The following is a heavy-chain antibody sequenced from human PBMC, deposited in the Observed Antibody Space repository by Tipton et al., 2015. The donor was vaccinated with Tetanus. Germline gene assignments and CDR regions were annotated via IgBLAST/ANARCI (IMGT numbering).Heavy chain of an antibody. CDR2: ISGSGGTT. Sequence: SLRLSCAASGFTFSNFGMSWVRQAPGKGLEWVSGISGSGGTTYYADSVKGQFTISRDNAKYTLFLQMSSLRAEDTAVYYCAKEIRETSSNYYYYGMDVWGQGTTVTVSS. CDR3: AKEIRETSSNYYYYGMDV. CDR1: GFTFSNFG. J-gene: IGHJ6*02. D-gene: IGHD2-2*01. V-gene: IGHV3-23*01.